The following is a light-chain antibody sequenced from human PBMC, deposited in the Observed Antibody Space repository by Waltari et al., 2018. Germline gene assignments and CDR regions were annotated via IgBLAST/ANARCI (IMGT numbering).Light chain of an antibody. CDR1: DSDVGAYTF. CDR2: EVS. V-gene: IGLV2-14*01. J-gene: IGLJ1*01. Sequence: QSALTQPASVPGSPGQSITISCTGTDSDVGAYTFVSWYRQHPGKAPHLIIYEVSERPPGFSERFSGSKSDNTSSLTISGLQADDEAVYYCSSYTTSNAPGVFGTGTKVTVL. CDR3: SSYTTSNAPGV.